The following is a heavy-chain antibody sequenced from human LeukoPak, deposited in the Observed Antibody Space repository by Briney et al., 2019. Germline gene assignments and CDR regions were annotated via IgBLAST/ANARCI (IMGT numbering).Heavy chain of an antibody. CDR2: IYYSGST. J-gene: IGHJ4*02. D-gene: IGHD3-10*01. CDR3: ARERAGGSGSYPHESWAFDY. Sequence: PSETLSLTCTVSGGSISSGDYYWSWIRQPPGKGLEWIGYIYYSGSTYYNPSLKSRVTISVDTSKNQFSLKLSSVTAADTAVYYCARERAGGSGSYPHESWAFDYWGQGTLVTVSS. V-gene: IGHV4-30-4*01. CDR1: GGSISSGDYY.